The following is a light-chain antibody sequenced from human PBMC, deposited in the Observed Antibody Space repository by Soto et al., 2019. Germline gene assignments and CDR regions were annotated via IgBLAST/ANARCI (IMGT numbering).Light chain of an antibody. V-gene: IGKV1-39*01. J-gene: IGKJ5*01. CDR2: GAS. Sequence: DIQMTQSPSSLSASVGDRVTITCRASQRISTYFNWYQQKTGKAAKLLIYGASTLQGGVPSRFSGSGSGTDFTLTISSLQPEDFATYYCQQSYTTSITFGQGTRLEIK. CDR1: QRISTY. CDR3: QQSYTTSIT.